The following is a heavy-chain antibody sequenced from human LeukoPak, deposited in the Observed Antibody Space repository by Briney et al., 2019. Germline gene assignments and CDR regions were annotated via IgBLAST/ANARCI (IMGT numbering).Heavy chain of an antibody. CDR1: GFTLNGYG. V-gene: IGHV3-30*18. Sequence: GGSLRLSCAASGFTLNGYGMHWARQAPGKGLDWVAVISSDGNNIYYADSVKGRFTISRDNSKNTLFLQMSSLRAEDTAVYYCAKGELTMIRGVLTYWGQGTLVTVSS. D-gene: IGHD3-10*01. J-gene: IGHJ4*02. CDR3: AKGELTMIRGVLTY. CDR2: ISSDGNNI.